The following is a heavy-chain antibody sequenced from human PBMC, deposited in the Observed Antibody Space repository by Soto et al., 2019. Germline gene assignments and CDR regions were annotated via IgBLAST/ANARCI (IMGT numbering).Heavy chain of an antibody. V-gene: IGHV4-39*01. CDR3: ARTLPKQWLVPDYFDY. Sequence: PSVIISVTCTVADGSSSSSSYYWVWIRQPPGKGLEWIGSIYYSGSTYYNPSLKSRVTISVDTSKNQFSLKLSSVTAADTAVYYCARTLPKQWLVPDYFDYWGQGTLVTVSS. CDR1: DGSSSSSSYY. D-gene: IGHD6-19*01. CDR2: IYYSGST. J-gene: IGHJ4*02.